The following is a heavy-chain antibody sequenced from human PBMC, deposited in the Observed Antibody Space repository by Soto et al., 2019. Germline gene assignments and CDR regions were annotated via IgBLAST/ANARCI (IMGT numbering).Heavy chain of an antibody. J-gene: IGHJ1*01. Sequence: PGGSMRLSCAASGFTFSDYYMSWIRQAPGKGLEWVSYISGGASTIHYADSVKGRFTISRDNAKNSLYLQLNSVRVEDTAVYDGARDRGDSGYATVSWGKGALGTV. CDR1: GFTFSDYY. CDR2: ISGGASTI. CDR3: ARDRGDSGYATVS. V-gene: IGHV3-11*01. D-gene: IGHD5-12*01.